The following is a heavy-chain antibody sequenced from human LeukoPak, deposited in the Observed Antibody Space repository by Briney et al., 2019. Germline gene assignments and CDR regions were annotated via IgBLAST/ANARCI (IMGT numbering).Heavy chain of an antibody. V-gene: IGHV1-46*01. CDR2: INPSGGSR. J-gene: IGHJ3*02. CDR1: GYTFTRYG. D-gene: IGHD5-24*01. CDR3: ARFGGRDGYNVNAFDI. Sequence: ASVNVSCKASGYTFTRYGISWVRQAPGQGVEWMGIINPSGGSRSYAQNFQGRVTITRDRSTSTVYMELSSLRSEDTAVYYCARFGGRDGYNVNAFDIWGQGTMVTVPS.